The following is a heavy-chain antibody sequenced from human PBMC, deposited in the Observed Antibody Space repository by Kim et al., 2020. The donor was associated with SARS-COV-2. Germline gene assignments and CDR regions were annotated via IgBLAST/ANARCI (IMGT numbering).Heavy chain of an antibody. D-gene: IGHD5-18*01. J-gene: IGHJ4*02. CDR3: AKDAVDTAMVTEPRWLQYFDY. Sequence: FTISRDNSKNTLYLQMNSLRAEDTAVYYCAKDAVDTAMVTEPRWLQYFDYWGQGTLVTVSS. V-gene: IGHV3-33*06.